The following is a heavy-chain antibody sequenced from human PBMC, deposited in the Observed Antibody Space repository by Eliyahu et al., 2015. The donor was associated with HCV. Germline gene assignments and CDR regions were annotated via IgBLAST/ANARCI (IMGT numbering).Heavy chain of an antibody. CDR1: GFSFSXAW. CDR3: STPGWLGGYGPQRDYGMDV. Sequence: EVQLVESGGGLVKPGGSLRLSCAASGFSFSXAWMSXVRQVPGKGXXRVGRITDKTYXETTDXAASVKGRFTISRDDSKNTLYLQMNSLKTEDTAVYYCSTPGWLGGYGPQRDYGMDVWGQGTTVTVSS. J-gene: IGHJ6*02. CDR2: ITDKTYXETT. V-gene: IGHV3-15*01. D-gene: IGHD5-18*01.